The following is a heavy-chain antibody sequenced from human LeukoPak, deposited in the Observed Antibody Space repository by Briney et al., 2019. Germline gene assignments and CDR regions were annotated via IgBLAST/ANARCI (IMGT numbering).Heavy chain of an antibody. CDR1: GGSISSYY. D-gene: IGHD2-2*01. Sequence: PSETLSLTCTVSGGSISSYYWSWVRQPPGKGLEWVGYIYYSGSTNNNPSLKSRVTISVDTSKNQFSLKLSSVTAADTAVYYCASGPYCSSTSCYGWYVDYWGQGTLVTVSS. CDR3: ASGPYCSSTSCYGWYVDY. J-gene: IGHJ4*02. V-gene: IGHV4-59*01. CDR2: IYYSGST.